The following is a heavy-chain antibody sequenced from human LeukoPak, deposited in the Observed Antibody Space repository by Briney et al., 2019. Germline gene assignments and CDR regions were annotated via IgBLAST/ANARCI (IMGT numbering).Heavy chain of an antibody. J-gene: IGHJ4*02. CDR2: IRYDESTK. CDR1: GFTFSNYG. CDR3: ARGTDYYDSSGYYYPL. Sequence: GGSLRLSCAASGFTFSNYGMHWVRQAPGKGLEWVAFIRYDESTKFYADSVKGRFTISRDNSKTTLYLQMNSLRAEDTAVYYCARGTDYYDSSGYYYPLWGQGTLVTVSS. D-gene: IGHD3-22*01. V-gene: IGHV3-30*02.